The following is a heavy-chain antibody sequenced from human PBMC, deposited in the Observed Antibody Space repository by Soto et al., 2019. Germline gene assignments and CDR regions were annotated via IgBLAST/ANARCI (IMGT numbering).Heavy chain of an antibody. CDR3: ARDLNLGLGDY. CDR1: GYTFTSYG. Sequence: QVQLVQSGAEVKKPGASAKVSCKASGYTFTSYGISWVRQAPGQGLEWMGWISVHNGNTKYAQKLQGRVTMTTDTTTSTAYMEVRSLRSDDTAVYYCARDLNLGLGDYWGQGTLVTVSS. CDR2: ISVHNGNT. D-gene: IGHD7-27*01. V-gene: IGHV1-18*01. J-gene: IGHJ4*02.